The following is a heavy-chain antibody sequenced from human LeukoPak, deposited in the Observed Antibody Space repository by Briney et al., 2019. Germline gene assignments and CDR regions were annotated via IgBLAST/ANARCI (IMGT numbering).Heavy chain of an antibody. CDR3: ARNRIAAAGTLPVL. V-gene: IGHV3-30-3*01. J-gene: IGHJ4*02. CDR2: ISYDGSNK. Sequence: GGSLRLSCAASGFTFSSYAMHWVRQAPGKGLEWVAVISYDGSNKYYADSVKGRFTISRDNSKNTLYLQMNSLRAEDTAVYYCARNRIAAAGTLPVLWGQGTLVTVSS. D-gene: IGHD6-13*01. CDR1: GFTFSSYA.